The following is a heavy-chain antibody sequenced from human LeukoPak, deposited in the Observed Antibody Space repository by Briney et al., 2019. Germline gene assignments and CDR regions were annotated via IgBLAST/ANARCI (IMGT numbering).Heavy chain of an antibody. J-gene: IGHJ4*02. D-gene: IGHD3-10*01. CDR3: ARGGLSMVRGVPFDY. V-gene: IGHV1-69*01. CDR1: GGTFSSYA. Sequence: SVKVSCKASGGTFSSYAISWVRQAPGQGLEWVGGIIPIFGTANYAQKFQGRVTITADESTSTAYMELSSLRSEDTAVYYCARGGLSMVRGVPFDYWGQGTLVTVSS. CDR2: IIPIFGTA.